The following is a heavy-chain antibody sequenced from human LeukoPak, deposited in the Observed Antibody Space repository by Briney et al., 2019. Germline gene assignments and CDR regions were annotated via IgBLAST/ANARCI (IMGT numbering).Heavy chain of an antibody. J-gene: IGHJ6*02. CDR1: GFTFSSYA. CDR3: ARALAILWYREEYYGMDV. D-gene: IGHD3-10*01. V-gene: IGHV3-23*01. CDR2: ISAGDST. Sequence: GGSLRLSCAASGFTFSSYAMSWVRQAPGKGLEWVSTISAGDSTYYPDSVKGRFIISRDNSKNTLYLQMNSLRAEDTAVYYCARALAILWYREEYYGMDVWGQGTTVTVSS.